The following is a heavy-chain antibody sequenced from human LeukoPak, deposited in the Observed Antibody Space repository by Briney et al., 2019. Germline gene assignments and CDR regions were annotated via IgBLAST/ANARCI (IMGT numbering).Heavy chain of an antibody. D-gene: IGHD6-13*01. Sequence: GGSLRLSCAAAGFTFTSYAISWVRQAPGDWLEWVSVISGSGGSTYYADSVKGRFTISRDNSKNTLYLQMNSLRAEDTAVYYCARMGIAGTYDAFDIRGQGTMVTVSS. CDR2: ISGSGGST. V-gene: IGHV3-23*01. J-gene: IGHJ3*02. CDR1: GFTFTSYA. CDR3: ARMGIAGTYDAFDI.